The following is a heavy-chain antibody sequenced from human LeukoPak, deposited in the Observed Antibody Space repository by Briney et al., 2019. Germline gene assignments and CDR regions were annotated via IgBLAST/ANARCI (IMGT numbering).Heavy chain of an antibody. J-gene: IGHJ6*03. Sequence: PSETLSLTCTVSGGSISSSSYYWGWIRQPPGKGLEWIGSIYYSGSTYYNPSLKSRVTISVDTSKNQFSLKLSSVTAADTAVYYCARESYSSSWPNYYYYMDVWGKGTTVTVSS. CDR2: IYYSGST. V-gene: IGHV4-39*07. CDR1: GGSISSSSYY. D-gene: IGHD6-13*01. CDR3: ARESYSSSWPNYYYYMDV.